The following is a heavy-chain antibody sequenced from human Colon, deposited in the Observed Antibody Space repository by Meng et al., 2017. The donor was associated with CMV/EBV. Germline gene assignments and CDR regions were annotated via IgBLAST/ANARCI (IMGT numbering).Heavy chain of an antibody. Sequence: GESLKISCAASGFSVSTNYMSWVRQAPGKGLEWVSFIHGDDSTRYTDSVQGRFTISRDNSKNTVYLQMNSLRAEDTAVYYCARVGADTALAFDYWGQGTLVTVSS. J-gene: IGHJ4*02. CDR3: ARVGADTALAFDY. V-gene: IGHV3-53*01. CDR1: GFSVSTNY. CDR2: IHGDDST. D-gene: IGHD5-18*01.